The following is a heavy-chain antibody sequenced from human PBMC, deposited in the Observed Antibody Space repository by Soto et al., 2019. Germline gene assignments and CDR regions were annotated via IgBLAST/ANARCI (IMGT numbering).Heavy chain of an antibody. CDR3: ARGRGWVDP. Sequence: QVQLQESGPGLVKPSETLSLTCTVSGGSITSYYWSWIRQPPGKGLEWIGYMYYSGSTTYNPSLRSRVTISVDTSQHQFSLKRSSVTAGDTAVYYCARGRGWVDPWGQGTLVTVSS. CDR2: MYYSGST. J-gene: IGHJ5*02. V-gene: IGHV4-59*12. CDR1: GGSITSYY.